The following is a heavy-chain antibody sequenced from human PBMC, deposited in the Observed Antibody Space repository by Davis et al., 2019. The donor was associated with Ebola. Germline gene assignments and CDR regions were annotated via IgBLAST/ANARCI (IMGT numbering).Heavy chain of an antibody. CDR2: IYSGGST. V-gene: IGHV3-66*01. Sequence: GESLKISCAASGFTFSSYAMSWVRQAPGKGLEWVSVIYSGGSTYYADSVKGRFTISRDNSKNTLYLQMNSLKTEDTAVYYCAGSLAGSNYYGMDVWGKGTTVTVSS. CDR1: GFTFSSYA. D-gene: IGHD3-10*01. CDR3: AGSLAGSNYYGMDV. J-gene: IGHJ6*04.